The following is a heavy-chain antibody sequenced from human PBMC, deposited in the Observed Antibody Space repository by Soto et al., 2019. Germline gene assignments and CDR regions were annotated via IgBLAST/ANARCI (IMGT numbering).Heavy chain of an antibody. V-gene: IGHV4-31*03. CDR3: ARDANYYGSGSHPLYYYYGMDV. Sequence: SETLSLTCTVSGGSISSGGYYWSWILHHPGKGLEWIGYIYYSGSTYYNPSLKSRVTTSVDTSKNQFSLKLSSVTSADTAVYYWARDANYYGSGSHPLYYYYGMDVWGQGTTVTVSS. J-gene: IGHJ6*02. CDR1: GGSISSGGYY. CDR2: IYYSGST. D-gene: IGHD3-10*01.